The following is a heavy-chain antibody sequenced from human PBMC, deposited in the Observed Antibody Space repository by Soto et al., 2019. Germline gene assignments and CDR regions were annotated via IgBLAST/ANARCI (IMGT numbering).Heavy chain of an antibody. J-gene: IGHJ4*02. D-gene: IGHD6-13*01. Sequence: SETLSLTCTVSGGSISSYYWSWIRQPPGKGLELIGYIYFSGSTNYNPSLKSRVTISVDTSKNQFSLKLSSVTAADTAVYYCARARYSSSLNPYYFDYWGQGTLVTVPQ. CDR2: IYFSGST. CDR3: ARARYSSSLNPYYFDY. V-gene: IGHV4-59*01. CDR1: GGSISSYY.